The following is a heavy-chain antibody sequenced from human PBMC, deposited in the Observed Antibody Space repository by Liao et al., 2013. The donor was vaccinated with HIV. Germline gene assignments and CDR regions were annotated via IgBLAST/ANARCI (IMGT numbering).Heavy chain of an antibody. V-gene: IGHV4-34*01. Sequence: QVQLQQWGAGLLKPSETLSLTCAVYGGSFSGYYWSWIRQPPGKGLEWIGEINHSGSTNYNPSLKSRVTISVDTSKNQFSLKLSSVTAADTAVYYCARLPSGIAARLTRPTAFDIWGQGTMVTVSS. D-gene: IGHD6-6*01. CDR2: INHSGST. CDR3: ARLPSGIAARLTRPTAFDI. CDR1: GGSFSGYY. J-gene: IGHJ3*02.